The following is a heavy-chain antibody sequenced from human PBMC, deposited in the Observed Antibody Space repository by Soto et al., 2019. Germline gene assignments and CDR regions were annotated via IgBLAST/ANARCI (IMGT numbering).Heavy chain of an antibody. D-gene: IGHD3-22*01. CDR1: GGSISSYY. V-gene: IGHV4-59*01. J-gene: IGHJ3*02. CDR2: IYYSGST. CDR3: ARGRRYYYDSSGPGGAFDI. Sequence: PSETLSLTCTVSGGSISSYYWSWIRQPPGKGLEWIGYIYYSGSTNYNPSLKSRVTISVDTSKNQFSLKLSSVTAADTAVYYCARGRRYYYDSSGPGGAFDIWGQGTMVTV.